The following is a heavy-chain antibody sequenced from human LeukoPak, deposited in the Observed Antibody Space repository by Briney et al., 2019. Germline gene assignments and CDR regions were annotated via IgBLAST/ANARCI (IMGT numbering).Heavy chain of an antibody. Sequence: GASVKVSCKASGYTFTSYGISWVRQAPGQGLEWMGWISAYNGNTNYAQKLQGRVTMTTDTSTSTAYMELRSLRSDDTAVYYCARQGRSSYYVSRRLDWFDPWGQGTLVTVSS. CDR3: ARQGRSSYYVSRRLDWFDP. CDR1: GYTFTSYG. J-gene: IGHJ5*02. V-gene: IGHV1-18*01. CDR2: ISAYNGNT. D-gene: IGHD1-26*01.